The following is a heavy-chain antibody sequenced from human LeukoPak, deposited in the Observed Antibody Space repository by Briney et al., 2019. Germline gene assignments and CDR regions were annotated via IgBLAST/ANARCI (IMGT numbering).Heavy chain of an antibody. CDR3: AADDYYDSSGYYDFDY. CDR1: GFTFTSSA. J-gene: IGHJ4*02. CDR2: IVVGSGNT. Sequence: SVKVSCKASGFTFTSSAVQWVRQARGQRLEWIGWIVVGSGNTNYAQKFQERVTITRDMSTSTAYMELSSLRSEDTAVYYYAADDYYDSSGYYDFDYWGQGTLVTVSS. D-gene: IGHD3-22*01. V-gene: IGHV1-58*01.